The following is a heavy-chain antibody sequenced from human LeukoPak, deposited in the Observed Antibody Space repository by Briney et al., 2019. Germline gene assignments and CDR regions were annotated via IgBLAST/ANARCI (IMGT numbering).Heavy chain of an antibody. D-gene: IGHD1-26*01. CDR1: GFTFSNYA. CDR2: ISYGDGGT. V-gene: IGHV3-23*01. CDR3: AKGPILGTKRGAFDI. Sequence: GGSLRLSCETSGFTFSNYAMSWVRQAPGRGLEWVSGISYGDGGTYYADSVKGRFTISRDNSKNTLSLQMNSLGSEDTAVYYCAKGPILGTKRGAFDIWGQGTMVIVSS. J-gene: IGHJ3*02.